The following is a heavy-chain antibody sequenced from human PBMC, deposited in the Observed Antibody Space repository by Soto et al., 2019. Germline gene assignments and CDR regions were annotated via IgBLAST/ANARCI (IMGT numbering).Heavy chain of an antibody. D-gene: IGHD3-3*01. CDR3: ARPILEWLTDAFDI. CDR2: IYYSGST. CDR1: GGSISSSSYY. V-gene: IGHV4-39*01. Sequence: QLQLQESGPGLVKPSETLSLTCTVSGGSISSSSYYWGWIRQPPGKGLEWIGSIYYSGSTYYNPSLMSRVTISVHTSKNQFSLKLSSVTAADTAVYYCARPILEWLTDAFDIWGQGTMVTVSS. J-gene: IGHJ3*02.